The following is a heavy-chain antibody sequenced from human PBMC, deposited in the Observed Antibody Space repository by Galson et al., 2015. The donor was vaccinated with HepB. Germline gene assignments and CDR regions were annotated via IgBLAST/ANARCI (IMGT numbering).Heavy chain of an antibody. CDR3: SRGRVDTAMAQGY. Sequence: SLRLSCAASGFTVSKYYMSWVRQAPGKGLEWVSVIYTGGTTYYADSVKSRFTISRDNSKNTPYLQMNSLRAEDTAVYYCSRGRVDTAMAQGYWGQGTLVTVSS. D-gene: IGHD5-18*01. CDR2: IYTGGTT. CDR1: GFTVSKYY. J-gene: IGHJ4*02. V-gene: IGHV3-53*01.